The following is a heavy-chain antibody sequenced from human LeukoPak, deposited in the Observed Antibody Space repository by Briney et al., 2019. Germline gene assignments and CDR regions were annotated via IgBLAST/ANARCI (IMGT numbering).Heavy chain of an antibody. V-gene: IGHV3-7*03. J-gene: IGHJ4*02. CDR2: IKQDGSEK. CDR1: GFTFSSYW. Sequence: GGSLRLSCAASGFTFSSYWTRWVRQAPGKGLEWVANIKQDGSEKNYVDSVKGRFTISRDNAKNSLYLQMSSLRAEDTAVYYCASGLELDYWGQGTLVTVSS. CDR3: ASGLELDY.